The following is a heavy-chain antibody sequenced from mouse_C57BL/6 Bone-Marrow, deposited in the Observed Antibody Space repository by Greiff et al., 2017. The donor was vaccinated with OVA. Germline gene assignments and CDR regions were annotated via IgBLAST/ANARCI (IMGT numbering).Heavy chain of an antibody. J-gene: IGHJ3*01. Sequence: EVKLMESGGGLVQPGGSLKLSCAASGFTFSDYYMYWVPQTPEKRLEWVAYISNGGGSTYYPDTVKGRFTISRDNAKNTLYLQMSRLESEDTSMYYCARHDSSGYGFAYWGQGTLVTVSA. CDR1: GFTFSDYY. CDR2: ISNGGGST. CDR3: ARHDSSGYGFAY. V-gene: IGHV5-12*01. D-gene: IGHD3-2*02.